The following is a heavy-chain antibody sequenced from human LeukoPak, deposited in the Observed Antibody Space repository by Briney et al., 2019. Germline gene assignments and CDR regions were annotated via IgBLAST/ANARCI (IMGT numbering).Heavy chain of an antibody. D-gene: IGHD1-26*01. CDR2: ISSSSSYI. J-gene: IGHJ4*02. V-gene: IGHV3-21*01. Sequence: TGGSLRLSCAASGFTFSSYSMNWVRQAPGKGLEWVSSISSSSSYIYYVDSVKGRFTISRDNAKNSLYLQMNSLRAEDTAVYYCARDLEELLGDYWGQGTLVTVSS. CDR1: GFTFSSYS. CDR3: ARDLEELLGDY.